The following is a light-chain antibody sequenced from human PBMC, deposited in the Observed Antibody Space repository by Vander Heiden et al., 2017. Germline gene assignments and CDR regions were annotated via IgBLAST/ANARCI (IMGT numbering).Light chain of an antibody. J-gene: IGKJ5*01. V-gene: IGKV1-33*01. Sequence: DIHLTHSPSSLSPFVVDRVTITSQASQDITNYLNWYKKKPGKAPKLLIDDASNLETGVPSRFSGSGYGTDFTFTISSRQPEDIAAYYCQQNDKIPSITFGQGTRLEIK. CDR1: QDITNY. CDR3: QQNDKIPSIT. CDR2: DAS.